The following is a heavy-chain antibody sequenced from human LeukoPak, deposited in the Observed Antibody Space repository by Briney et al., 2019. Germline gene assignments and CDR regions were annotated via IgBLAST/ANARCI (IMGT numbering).Heavy chain of an antibody. V-gene: IGHV3-74*01. Sequence: GGSLRLSCAASGFTFSSYWMHWVRQAPGKGLEWVSCIHSDGSSTSYADFVKGRFTISRDNAKNTLYLQMNSLRAEDTAVYYCARDKPGSHYYVDVWGKGTTVTVSS. CDR1: GFTFSSYW. CDR2: IHSDGSST. CDR3: ARDKPGSHYYVDV. J-gene: IGHJ6*03. D-gene: IGHD1-1*01.